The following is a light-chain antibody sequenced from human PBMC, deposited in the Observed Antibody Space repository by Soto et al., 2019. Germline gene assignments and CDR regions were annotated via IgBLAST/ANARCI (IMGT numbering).Light chain of an antibody. J-gene: IGKJ1*01. Sequence: DIKMTKSPSTLSASVGDRVTITCRASQSISSWLAWYQQKPGKAPKLLIYKASSLESGVPSRFSGSGSGTEFTLTISSLQPDDFATYYCQQYNSYSGTFGQGTKVDIK. V-gene: IGKV1-5*03. CDR3: QQYNSYSGT. CDR2: KAS. CDR1: QSISSW.